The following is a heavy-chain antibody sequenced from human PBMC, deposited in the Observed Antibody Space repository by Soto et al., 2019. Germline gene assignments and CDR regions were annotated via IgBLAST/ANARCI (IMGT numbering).Heavy chain of an antibody. CDR2: IWFDGGNK. J-gene: IGHJ3*02. Sequence: QVQLVESGGGVVQPGRSLRLSCAASGFNFSNYGIHWVRQAPGKGLEWVAVIWFDGGNKYYGDSVKGRFTVSRDNSKNTVYLQMNSLRAEDTAVYYCATPTTVAAKGITFDMWGQGTMVTVS. V-gene: IGHV3-33*01. CDR1: GFNFSNYG. D-gene: IGHD6-19*01. CDR3: ATPTTVAAKGITFDM.